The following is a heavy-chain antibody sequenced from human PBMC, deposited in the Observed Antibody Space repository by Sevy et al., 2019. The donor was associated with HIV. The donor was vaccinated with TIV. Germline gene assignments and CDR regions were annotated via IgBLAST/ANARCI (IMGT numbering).Heavy chain of an antibody. CDR3: ARDVTGSYYVDY. J-gene: IGHJ4*02. CDR1: GYTFTDYG. V-gene: IGHV1-18*01. D-gene: IGHD1-26*01. Sequence: ASVKVSCKTSGYTFTDYGISWVRQAPGQGLEWMAWINPSDGNTNYAQRLQGRVTMTTDTSTSTAYMELWSPRSDDTAVYYCARDVTGSYYVDYWGQGTLVTVSS. CDR2: INPSDGNT.